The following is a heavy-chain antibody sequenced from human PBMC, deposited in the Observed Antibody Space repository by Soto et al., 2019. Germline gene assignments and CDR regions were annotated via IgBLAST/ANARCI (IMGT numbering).Heavy chain of an antibody. J-gene: IGHJ5*02. CDR3: AKRRYYDYLDNWFDP. Sequence: GGSLRLSCAASGFTFSSYAMHWVRQAPGKGLEWVAVISYDGSNKYYADSVKGRFTISRDNSKNTLYLQMNSLRAEDTAVYYCAKRRYYDYLDNWFDPWGQGT. CDR1: GFTFSSYA. V-gene: IGHV3-30-3*02. CDR2: ISYDGSNK. D-gene: IGHD3-3*01.